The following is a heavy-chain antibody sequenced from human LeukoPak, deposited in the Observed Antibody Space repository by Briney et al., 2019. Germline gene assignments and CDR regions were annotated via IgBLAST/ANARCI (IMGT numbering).Heavy chain of an antibody. D-gene: IGHD1-26*01. V-gene: IGHV4-34*01. CDR1: GGSFSGYY. CDR3: ARGDVGPRLGY. J-gene: IGHJ4*02. Sequence: SETLSLTCAVYGGSFSGYYWSWIRQPPGKGLELIGEMNPRGGTDYTPSLKSRVTMSVDTSKNQFSLKMTSVTAADTAVYYCARGDVGPRLGYWGQGTLVTVSS. CDR2: MNPRGGT.